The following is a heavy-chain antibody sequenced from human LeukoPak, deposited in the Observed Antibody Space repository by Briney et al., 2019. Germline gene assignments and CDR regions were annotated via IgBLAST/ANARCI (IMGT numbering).Heavy chain of an antibody. V-gene: IGHV4-34*01. CDR1: GGSFSGYY. Sequence: SETLSLTRAVYGGSFSGYYWSWIRQPPGKGLEWIEEINHSGSTNYNPSLKSRVTISVDTSKNQCALKLSSVTAADTAVYYCASSYDSSAEIDYWGQGTLVSVSS. J-gene: IGHJ4*02. D-gene: IGHD3-22*01. CDR3: ASSYDSSAEIDY. CDR2: INHSGST.